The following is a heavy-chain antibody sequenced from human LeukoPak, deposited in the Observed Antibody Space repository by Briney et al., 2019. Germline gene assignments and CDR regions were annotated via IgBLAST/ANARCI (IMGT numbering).Heavy chain of an antibody. CDR2: IYHSGST. CDR1: GYSISSGYY. J-gene: IGHJ4*02. Sequence: PSETLSLTCTVSGYSISSGYYWGWIWQPPGKGLEWIGSIYHSGSTYYNPSLKSRVTISVDTSKNQFSLKLSSVTAADTAVYYCARNYYDSSGYYRTFDYWGQGTLVTVSS. V-gene: IGHV4-38-2*02. D-gene: IGHD3-22*01. CDR3: ARNYYDSSGYYRTFDY.